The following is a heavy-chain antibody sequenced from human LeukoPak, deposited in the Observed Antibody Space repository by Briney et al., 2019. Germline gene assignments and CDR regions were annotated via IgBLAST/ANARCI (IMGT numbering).Heavy chain of an antibody. CDR2: IYSGGNT. V-gene: IGHV3-53*01. CDR1: GFTVSGNY. D-gene: IGHD6-13*01. Sequence: GGSLRLSCAASGFTVSGNYMSWVRQAPGKGLEWVSVIYSGGNTYYADSVKGRSTISRDNSKSTLYLQMNSLRAEDTAVYYCAGAHSSSWSVFWGQGTLVTVSS. J-gene: IGHJ5*01. CDR3: AGAHSSSWSVF.